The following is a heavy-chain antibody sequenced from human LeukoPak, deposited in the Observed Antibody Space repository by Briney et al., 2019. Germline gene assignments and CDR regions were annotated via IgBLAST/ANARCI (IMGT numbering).Heavy chain of an antibody. CDR2: ISGSGGST. J-gene: IGHJ4*02. D-gene: IGHD4-17*01. CDR1: GFTFSSYA. CDR3: AKDRYGDYASDY. Sequence: PGGSLRLSCAASGFTFSSYAVSWVRQAPGKGLEWVSAISGSGGSTYYADSVKGRFTISRDTSKNTLYLQMNSLRAEDTAVYYCAKDRYGDYASDYWGQGTLVTVSS. V-gene: IGHV3-23*01.